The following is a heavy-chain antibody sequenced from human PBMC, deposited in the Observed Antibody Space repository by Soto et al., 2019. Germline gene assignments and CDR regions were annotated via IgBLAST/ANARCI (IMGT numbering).Heavy chain of an antibody. J-gene: IGHJ4*02. D-gene: IGHD3-9*01. Sequence: GGSLRLSCAASGFTFSSYAMHWVRQAPGKGLEWVAVISYDGSNKYYADSVKGRFTISRDNSKNTLYLQMNSLRAEDTAVYYCARDQTTSQEIRYFDWLLYGVCPLDYWGQGTLVTVSS. CDR3: ARDQTTSQEIRYFDWLLYGVCPLDY. V-gene: IGHV3-30-3*01. CDR1: GFTFSSYA. CDR2: ISYDGSNK.